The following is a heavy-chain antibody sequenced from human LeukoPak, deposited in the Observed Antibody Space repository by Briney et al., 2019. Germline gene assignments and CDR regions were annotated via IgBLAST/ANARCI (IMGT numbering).Heavy chain of an antibody. D-gene: IGHD3-3*01. CDR3: AKEGSIFGVVIRPYYFDY. CDR1: GFTFSSYG. CDR2: ISYVGSNK. J-gene: IGHJ4*02. Sequence: PGGSLRLSCAASGFTFSSYGMHWVRQAPGKGLEWVAVISYVGSNKYYADSVKGRFTISRDNSKNTLYLQMNSLRAEDTAVYYCAKEGSIFGVVIRPYYFDYWGQGTLATVSS. V-gene: IGHV3-30*18.